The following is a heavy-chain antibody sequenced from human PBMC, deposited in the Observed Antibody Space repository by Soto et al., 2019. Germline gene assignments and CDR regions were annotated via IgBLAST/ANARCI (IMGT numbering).Heavy chain of an antibody. Sequence: GESLKISCKGSGYIFTTYWIGWVRQMPGKGLEWMGIVYPIDSDIKYSPSSQGQVTFSVDKSISTAYLQWSSLKASDTAMYFCATYQDPYYYGMDVWGQGTTVTVSS. CDR2: VYPIDSDI. CDR1: GYIFTTYW. CDR3: ATYQDPYYYGMDV. D-gene: IGHD2-2*01. J-gene: IGHJ6*02. V-gene: IGHV5-51*01.